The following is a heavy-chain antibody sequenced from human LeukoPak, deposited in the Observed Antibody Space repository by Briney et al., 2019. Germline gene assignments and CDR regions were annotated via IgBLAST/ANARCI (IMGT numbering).Heavy chain of an antibody. Sequence: GESLKISCRVSGYSSTIYWIGWVRQLPGKGLEWMGIIYPGDSDTRYSPSFQGQVTISADKSLTTAYLQWSSLKASDTAMYYCARQTGYTSSWYDYWGQGTLVTVSS. D-gene: IGHD6-13*01. V-gene: IGHV5-51*01. CDR2: IYPGDSDT. CDR3: ARQTGYTSSWYDY. J-gene: IGHJ4*02. CDR1: GYSSTIYW.